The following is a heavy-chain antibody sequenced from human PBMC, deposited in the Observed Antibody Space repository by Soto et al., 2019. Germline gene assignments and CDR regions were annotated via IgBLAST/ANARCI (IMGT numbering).Heavy chain of an antibody. Sequence: EVQLLESGGDLVQPGGSLRLSGGGYGFSFHSHAMSWVRQAPGKGLEWVPGTSARGAVTYYADSVQGRFTMSRGNAKNTLWLQMNSLRVDDTGVYYFVYGGAILRPTLDPWGTGTKVIVSS. CDR3: VYGGAILRPTLDP. V-gene: IGHV3-23*01. CDR1: GFSFHSHA. J-gene: IGHJ5*02. CDR2: TSARGAVT. D-gene: IGHD6-6*01.